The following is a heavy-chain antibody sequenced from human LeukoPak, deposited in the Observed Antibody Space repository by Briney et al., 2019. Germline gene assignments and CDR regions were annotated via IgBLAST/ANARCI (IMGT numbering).Heavy chain of an antibody. Sequence: SETPSLTCTVSGGSISGHFWSWIRQPPGKGLELTGHIYYSGSTFYKPSLKSRVTISLDSSRNQFSLRLTSVTAADTAVYYCARFSSECSGDSCYLDYWGQGTLVTVSS. V-gene: IGHV4-59*11. CDR2: IYYSGST. D-gene: IGHD2-15*01. CDR1: GGSISGHF. J-gene: IGHJ4*02. CDR3: ARFSSECSGDSCYLDY.